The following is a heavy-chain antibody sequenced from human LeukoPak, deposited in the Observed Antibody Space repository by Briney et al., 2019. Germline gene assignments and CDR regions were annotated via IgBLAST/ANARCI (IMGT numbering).Heavy chain of an antibody. CDR1: GGSISSSSYY. CDR3: AKAGVRYFDSSGLYAFDF. V-gene: IGHV4-39*01. J-gene: IGHJ3*01. D-gene: IGHD3-22*01. CDR2: IYYSGST. Sequence: SSETLSITCAVSGGSISSSSYYWAWIRQPPGKGLEWIGTIYYSGSTYHNPSLKSRVTMSVDTSRNQFSLKLSSVDAADTAVYYCAKAGVRYFDSSGLYAFDFWGQGTTVTVPS.